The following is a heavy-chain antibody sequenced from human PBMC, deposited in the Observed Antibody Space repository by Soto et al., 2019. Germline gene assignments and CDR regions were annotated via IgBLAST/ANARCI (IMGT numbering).Heavy chain of an antibody. D-gene: IGHD6-13*01. CDR3: ARGSRCSSSWYCWSPYTYYYYYMDV. CDR2: MNPNSGNT. J-gene: IGHJ6*03. V-gene: IGHV1-8*01. CDR1: GYTFTSYD. Sequence: QVQLVQSGAEVKKPGASVKVSCKASGYTFTSYDINWVRQATGQGLEWMGWMNPNSGNTGYAQKFQGRVTMTRNTSISTAYMELSSMRSEDTAVYYCARGSRCSSSWYCWSPYTYYYYYMDVWGKGTTVTVSS.